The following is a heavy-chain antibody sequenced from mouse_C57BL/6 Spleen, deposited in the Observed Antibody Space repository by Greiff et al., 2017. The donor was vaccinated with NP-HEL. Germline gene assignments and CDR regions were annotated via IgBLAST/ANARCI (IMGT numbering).Heavy chain of an antibody. CDR1: GFTFSDYY. CDR2: INYDGSST. V-gene: IGHV5-16*01. J-gene: IGHJ2*01. D-gene: IGHD2-3*01. CDR3: ARVGDGYYFDY. Sequence: EVQVVESEGGLVQPGSSMKLSCTASGFTFSDYYMAWVRQVPEKGLEWVANINYDGSSTYYLDSLKSRFIISRDNAKNILYLQMSSLKSEDTATYYCARVGDGYYFDYWGQGTTLTVSS.